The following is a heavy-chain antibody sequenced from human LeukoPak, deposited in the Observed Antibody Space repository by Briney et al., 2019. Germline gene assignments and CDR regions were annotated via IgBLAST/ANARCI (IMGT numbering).Heavy chain of an antibody. CDR2: IYYSGST. J-gene: IGHJ6*03. CDR1: GGSISSSSYY. Sequence: PSETLSLTCTVSGGSISSSSYYWGWIRQPPGKGLEWIGSIYYSGSTYYNPSLKSRVTISVDTSKNQFSLKLSSVTAADTAVYYCEKKGHSSRWFYSHYLDVWGKGTTVTISS. V-gene: IGHV4-39*01. D-gene: IGHD6-13*01. CDR3: EKKGHSSRWFYSHYLDV.